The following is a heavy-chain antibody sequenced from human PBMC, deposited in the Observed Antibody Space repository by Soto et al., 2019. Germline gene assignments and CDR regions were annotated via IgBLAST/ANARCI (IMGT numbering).Heavy chain of an antibody. CDR3: ARGVTMIVVVITTNTPLAY. CDR2: INAGNGNT. Sequence: ASVKVSCKASGYTFTSYAMHWVRQAPGQRLEWMGWINAGNGNTKYSQKFQGRVTITRDTSASTAYMELSSLRSEDTAVYYCARGVTMIVVVITTNTPLAYWGQGTLVTVSS. D-gene: IGHD3-22*01. CDR1: GYTFTSYA. V-gene: IGHV1-3*01. J-gene: IGHJ4*02.